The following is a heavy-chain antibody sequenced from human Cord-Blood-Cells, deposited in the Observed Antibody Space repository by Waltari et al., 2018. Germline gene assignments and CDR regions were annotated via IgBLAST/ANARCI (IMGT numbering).Heavy chain of an antibody. CDR2: INHSGST. V-gene: IGHV4-34*01. J-gene: IGHJ4*02. CDR3: ARGMYSSSSHDY. CDR1: GGSFSGYY. D-gene: IGHD6-6*01. Sequence: QVQLQQWGAGLLKPSETLSLTCAVYGGSFSGYYWSWIRQPPGKGLEWIGEINHSGSTNYNPSLKSRVTISVDTSKNQFSLKLSSVTAADTAVYYCARGMYSSSSHDYWGQGTLVTVSS.